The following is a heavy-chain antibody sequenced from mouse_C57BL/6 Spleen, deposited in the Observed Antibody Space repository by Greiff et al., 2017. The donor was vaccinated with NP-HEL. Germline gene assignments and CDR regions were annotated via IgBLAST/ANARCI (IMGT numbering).Heavy chain of an antibody. D-gene: IGHD1-1*02. CDR1: GYTFTNYW. CDR3: ARWWDKAFDY. J-gene: IGHJ2*01. V-gene: IGHV1-63*01. Sequence: VQRVESGAELVRPGTSVKMSCKASGYTFTNYWIGWAKQRPGHGLEWIGDIYPGGGYTNYNEKFKGKATLTADKSSSTAYMQFSSLTSEDSAIYYCARWWDKAFDYWGQGTTLTVSS. CDR2: IYPGGGYT.